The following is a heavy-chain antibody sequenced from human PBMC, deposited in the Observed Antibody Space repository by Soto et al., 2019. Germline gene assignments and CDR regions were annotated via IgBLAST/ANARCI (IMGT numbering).Heavy chain of an antibody. CDR3: AKGRSSSWYPTANWFDP. CDR1: QFTCSTYA. V-gene: IGHV3-23*01. J-gene: IGHJ5*02. CDR2: ISGSGVST. D-gene: IGHD6-13*01. Sequence: EVQLLESGGGLVQPGGSLRLSCGAPQFTCSTYAMSWVRQAPGKGLDWVSAISGSGVSTYYADSVKGRFTISRDNSKNTLYLQMNSLRAEDTAVYYCAKGRSSSWYPTANWFDPWGQGTLVTVSS.